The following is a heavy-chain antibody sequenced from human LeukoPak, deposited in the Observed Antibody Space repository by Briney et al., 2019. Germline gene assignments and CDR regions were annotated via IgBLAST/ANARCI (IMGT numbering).Heavy chain of an antibody. CDR3: ARDLDGSRFDY. D-gene: IGHD1-26*01. Sequence: ASVKVSCTASGYTFTSYAMHWVRQAPGQGLEWMGRINPNGGATNYAQKFQGRVTMTRDTSINTAYMELNSLRSDDTAVYYCARDLDGSRFDYWGQGTLVTVSS. V-gene: IGHV1-2*06. J-gene: IGHJ4*02. CDR2: INPNGGAT. CDR1: GYTFTSYA.